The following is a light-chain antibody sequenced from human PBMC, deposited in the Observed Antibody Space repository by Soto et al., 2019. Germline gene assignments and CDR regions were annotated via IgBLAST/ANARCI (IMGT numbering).Light chain of an antibody. V-gene: IGLV1-51*01. CDR2: DNN. J-gene: IGLJ2*01. CDR3: GTWDTSLSAVV. Sequence: QSVLTQPPSVSAAPGQKVTISCSGSSSNIGNNYVSWYQHLPGTAPKLLIYDNNERPSRIPDRFSGSKSGTSATLGITGLQTGDEADDYCGTWDTSLSAVVFGGGTKLTVL. CDR1: SSNIGNNY.